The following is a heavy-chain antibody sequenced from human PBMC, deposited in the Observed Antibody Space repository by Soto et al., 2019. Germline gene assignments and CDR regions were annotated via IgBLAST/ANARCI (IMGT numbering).Heavy chain of an antibody. D-gene: IGHD2-2*01. J-gene: IGHJ4*02. CDR2: IFSSGST. V-gene: IGHV4-59*01. CDR3: ARVGYCSSTPCWPIGYFEY. Sequence: QVQLQESGPGLVKPSETLSLTCTVSGDSISSFYWTWIRQPPGKGLEWVGYIFSSGSTNYNPSLKSRGTLSVDTSENQFSLKLTSVTAADTAVYYCARVGYCSSTPCWPIGYFEYWGQGTLVTVSS. CDR1: GDSISSFY.